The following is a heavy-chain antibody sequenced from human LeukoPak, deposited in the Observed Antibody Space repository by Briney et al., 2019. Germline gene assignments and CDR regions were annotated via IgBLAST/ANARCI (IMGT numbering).Heavy chain of an antibody. CDR2: ISGGSEDT. CDR1: GFTFGGYA. CDR3: ARTIAQYSSSWLYFYYGLDV. J-gene: IGHJ6*02. Sequence: GGSLRLSCTASGFTFGGYAMSWVRQAPGKGLEWVSSISGGSEDTYYADSVKGRFTISRDNSKTTLYLQMNSLRAEDTAVYYCARTIAQYSSSWLYFYYGLDVWGQGTTVTVSS. V-gene: IGHV3-23*01. D-gene: IGHD6-13*01.